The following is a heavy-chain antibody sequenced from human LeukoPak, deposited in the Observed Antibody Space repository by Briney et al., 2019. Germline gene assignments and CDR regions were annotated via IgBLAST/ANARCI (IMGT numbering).Heavy chain of an antibody. CDR2: ISSSSSTI. V-gene: IGHV3-48*04. CDR1: GFTFSSYS. J-gene: IGHJ4*02. CDR3: ARDLALGYFDY. Sequence: GGSLRLSCAASGFTFSSYSMNWVCQAPGKGLEWVSYISSSSSTIYYADSVKGRFTISRDNAKNSLYLQMNSLRAEDTAVYYCARDLALGYFDYWGQGTLVTVSS.